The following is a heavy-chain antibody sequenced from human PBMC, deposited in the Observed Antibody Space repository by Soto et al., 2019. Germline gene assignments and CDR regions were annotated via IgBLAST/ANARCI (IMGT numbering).Heavy chain of an antibody. Sequence: EVQLVESGGGLVQPGGSLRLSCAASGFTFSSYWMHWVRQAPGKGLVWVSRIDSDGSSTSYADSVKGRFTISRDNAKNTLYLQMNSLRAADTAVYHCARPAMVRVGAFDIWGQGTMVTVSS. CDR1: GFTFSSYW. CDR2: IDSDGSST. V-gene: IGHV3-74*01. J-gene: IGHJ3*02. CDR3: ARPAMVRVGAFDI. D-gene: IGHD5-18*01.